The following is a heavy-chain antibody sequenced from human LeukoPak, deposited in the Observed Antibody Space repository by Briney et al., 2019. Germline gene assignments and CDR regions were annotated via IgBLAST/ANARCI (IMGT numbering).Heavy chain of an antibody. CDR1: GFTFSSYS. D-gene: IGHD3-22*01. J-gene: IGHJ3*02. Sequence: GGSLRLSCAASGFTFSSYSMNWVRQAPGKGLEWVSSISSSSSYIYYADSVKGRFTISRDNAKNSLYLQMNSLRAEDTAVYYCARDGLSRYYDSSGFSDAFDIWGQGTMVTVSS. CDR3: ARDGLSRYYDSSGFSDAFDI. CDR2: ISSSSSYI. V-gene: IGHV3-21*01.